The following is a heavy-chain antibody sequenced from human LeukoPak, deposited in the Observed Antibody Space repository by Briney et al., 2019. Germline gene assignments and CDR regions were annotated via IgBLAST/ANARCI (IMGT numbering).Heavy chain of an antibody. CDR1: GGTFSSYA. J-gene: IGHJ6*03. D-gene: IGHD2-2*01. CDR3: ARGSREIVVVPAAQYYYYMDV. Sequence: SVKVSCKASGGTFSSYAISWVRQAPGQGLEWMGGIIPIFGTANYAQKFQGRVTITTDESTSTAYMELSSLRSEDTAVYYCARGSREIVVVPAAQYYYYMDVWGKGTTVTVSS. V-gene: IGHV1-69*05. CDR2: IIPIFGTA.